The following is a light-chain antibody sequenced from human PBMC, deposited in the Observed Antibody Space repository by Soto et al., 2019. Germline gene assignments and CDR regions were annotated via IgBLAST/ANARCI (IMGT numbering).Light chain of an antibody. Sequence: DIQMTQSPSTLSASIGDRVTITCRASQRITSWLAWYQQKPGKAPNLLIYKASSLESGVPSRFSGSGSGTEFTLTISSLQPDDFATYYCQQYNSYSMYTFGQGTKLEIK. CDR2: KAS. V-gene: IGKV1-5*03. CDR3: QQYNSYSMYT. CDR1: QRITSW. J-gene: IGKJ2*01.